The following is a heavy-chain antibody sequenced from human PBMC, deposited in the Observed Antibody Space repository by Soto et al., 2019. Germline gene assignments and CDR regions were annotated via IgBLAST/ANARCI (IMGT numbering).Heavy chain of an antibody. CDR3: ARGLYSSSWYHWFDP. Sequence: SETLSLTCAVYGGSFSGYYWSWIRQPPGKGLEWIGEINHSGSTNYNPSLKSRVTISVDTSKNQFSLKLSSVTAADTAVYYCARGLYSSSWYHWFDPWGQGTLVTVSS. CDR1: GGSFSGYY. CDR2: INHSGST. D-gene: IGHD6-13*01. V-gene: IGHV4-34*01. J-gene: IGHJ5*02.